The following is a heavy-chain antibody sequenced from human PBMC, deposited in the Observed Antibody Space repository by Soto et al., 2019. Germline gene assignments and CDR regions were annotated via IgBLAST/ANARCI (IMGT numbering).Heavy chain of an antibody. Sequence: QVQLVESGGGVVQPGRSLRLSCAASGFTFSTYVMHWVRQAPGKGLEWLAVISYDGGSKNYADSVKGRFTISRDNSKNPLYLQMNNLRIEDTAVYYCVRDGPHITIYGYGHYWGQGTLVTVSS. CDR2: ISYDGGSK. J-gene: IGHJ4*02. CDR1: GFTFSTYV. D-gene: IGHD3-3*01. CDR3: VRDGPHITIYGYGHY. V-gene: IGHV3-30-3*01.